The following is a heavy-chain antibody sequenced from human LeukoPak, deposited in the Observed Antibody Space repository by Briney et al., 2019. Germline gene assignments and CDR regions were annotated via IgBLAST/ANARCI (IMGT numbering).Heavy chain of an antibody. J-gene: IGHJ4*02. CDR1: GGSISGYY. D-gene: IGHD2-21*02. V-gene: IGHV4-59*08. Sequence: SETLSLTCTVSGGSISGYYWSWIRQPPGKGLQYIGSIHYSGSTSYNPSLMSRITISVDTSKNQFSLKMNSVTAADTAVYYCARDLVTSIAGYFDYWGQGTLVTVSS. CDR3: ARDLVTSIAGYFDY. CDR2: IHYSGST.